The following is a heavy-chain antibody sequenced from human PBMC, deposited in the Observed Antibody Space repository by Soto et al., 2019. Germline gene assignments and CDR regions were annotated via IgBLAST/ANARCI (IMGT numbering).Heavy chain of an antibody. Sequence: PSETLSLTCAVSGGSISSSNWWTWVRQPPRKGLEGIGEIYHSGSTNYNPSLKSRVIISLDRSKSQFSLNLSSVTAADTAVYYCAREKGCDILTAAGGSAFDSWGQGTMVHVSS. D-gene: IGHD3-9*01. CDR2: IYHSGST. CDR3: AREKGCDILTAAGGSAFDS. V-gene: IGHV4-4*02. J-gene: IGHJ3*02. CDR1: GGSISSSNW.